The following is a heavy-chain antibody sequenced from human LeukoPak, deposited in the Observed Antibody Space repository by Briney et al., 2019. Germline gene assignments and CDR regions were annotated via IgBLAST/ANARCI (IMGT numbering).Heavy chain of an antibody. CDR3: AKGWRRYSSSWYSSHYYYYGMDV. D-gene: IGHD6-13*01. CDR1: GFTFSSYA. J-gene: IGHJ6*02. V-gene: IGHV3-23*01. Sequence: GGSLRLSCAASGFTFSSYAMSWVRQAPGKGLEWVSAISGSGGSTYYADSVKGRFTISRDNSKNTLYLQMNSLRAEDTAVYYCAKGWRRYSSSWYSSHYYYYGMDVWGQGTTVTVSS. CDR2: ISGSGGST.